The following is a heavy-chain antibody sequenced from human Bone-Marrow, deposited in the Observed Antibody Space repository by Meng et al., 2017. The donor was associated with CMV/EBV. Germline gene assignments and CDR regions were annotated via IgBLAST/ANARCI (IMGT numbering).Heavy chain of an antibody. D-gene: IGHD3-3*01. CDR1: GFTFSSYG. CDR3: TRGSLGSGSCY. CDR2: ISYDGSNK. V-gene: IGHV3-30*19. J-gene: IGHJ4*02. Sequence: GGSLRLSCAASGFTFSSYGMHWVRQAPGKGLEWVAVISYDGSNKYYADFVKGRFTISRDNSKNTLYLQMNSLRAEDTAVYYCTRGSLGSGSCYWGQGTLVTVSS.